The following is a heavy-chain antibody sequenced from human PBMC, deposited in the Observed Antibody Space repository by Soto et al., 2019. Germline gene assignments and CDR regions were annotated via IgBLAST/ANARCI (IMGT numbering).Heavy chain of an antibody. CDR1: GFTFSSYG. Sequence: PGGSLRLSCAASGFTFSSYGMHWVRQAPGKGLEWVAVIWYDGSNKYYADSVKGRFTISRDNSKNTLYLQMNSLRAEDTAVYYCARDAPYSSGWYVPTIGHYWGQGT. J-gene: IGHJ4*02. CDR2: IWYDGSNK. D-gene: IGHD6-19*01. CDR3: ARDAPYSSGWYVPTIGHY. V-gene: IGHV3-33*01.